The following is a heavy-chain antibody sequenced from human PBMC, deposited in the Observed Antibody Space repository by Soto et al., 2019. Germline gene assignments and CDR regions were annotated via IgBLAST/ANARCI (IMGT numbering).Heavy chain of an antibody. Sequence: GGSLRLSCAASGFTFSSYGMHWVRQAPGKGLEWVAVISDDGSNKYYADSVKGRFTISRDNSKNTLYLQMNSLRAEDTAVYYCAKDGSDIVVVPPCLCYYYYGMDVWGQGTTVTVSS. CDR2: ISDDGSNK. D-gene: IGHD2-2*01. CDR1: GFTFSSYG. J-gene: IGHJ6*02. CDR3: AKDGSDIVVVPPCLCYYYYGMDV. V-gene: IGHV3-30*18.